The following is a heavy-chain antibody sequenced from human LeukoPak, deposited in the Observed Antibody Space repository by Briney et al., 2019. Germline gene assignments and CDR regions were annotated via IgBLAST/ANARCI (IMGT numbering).Heavy chain of an antibody. J-gene: IGHJ5*02. D-gene: IGHD3-3*01. CDR2: FDPEDGET. CDR3: ATTSITIFGVVTTAWFDP. V-gene: IGHV1-24*01. CDR1: GYTLTELS. Sequence: ASVKVTCKVSGYTLTELSMHWVRQAPGKGLEWMGGFDPEDGETIYAQKFQGRVTMTEDTSTDTAYMELSSLRSEDTAVYYCATTSITIFGVVTTAWFDPWGQGTLVTVSS.